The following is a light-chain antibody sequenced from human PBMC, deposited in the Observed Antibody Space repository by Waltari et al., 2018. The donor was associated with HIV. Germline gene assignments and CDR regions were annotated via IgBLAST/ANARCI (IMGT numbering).Light chain of an antibody. CDR1: KLGNKY. V-gene: IGLV3-1*01. J-gene: IGLJ2*01. CDR3: QAWDSSTVV. CDR2: EDN. Sequence: SYEGTQPPSVSVSPGQTASITCSGHKLGNKYTAWYQQKPGQSPVLVIYEDNKRRSGTPERFSGSNSGDTATLTISGTQAMDEADYYCQAWDSSTVVFGGGTRLTVL.